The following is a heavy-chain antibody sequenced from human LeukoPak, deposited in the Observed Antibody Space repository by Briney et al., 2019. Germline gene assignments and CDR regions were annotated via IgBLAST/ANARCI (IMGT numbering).Heavy chain of an antibody. CDR1: GFTFSSYS. J-gene: IGHJ3*02. Sequence: PGGSLRLSCAASGFTFSSYSMNWVRQAPGKGREWVSSISSSSSYIYYADSVKGRFTISRDNAKNSLYLQMNSLRAEDTAVYYCARVVDSSSWHDAFDIWGQGTMVTVSS. V-gene: IGHV3-21*01. D-gene: IGHD6-13*01. CDR3: ARVVDSSSWHDAFDI. CDR2: ISSSSSYI.